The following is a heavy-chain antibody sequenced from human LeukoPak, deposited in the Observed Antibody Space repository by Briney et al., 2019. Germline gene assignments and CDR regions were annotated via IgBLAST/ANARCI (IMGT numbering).Heavy chain of an antibody. CDR3: ARAEKRVTNFYYYYYMDV. CDR2: IKQDGSEK. J-gene: IGHJ6*03. D-gene: IGHD4-17*01. V-gene: IGHV3-7*01. Sequence: QSGGSLRLSCAASGFTFSSYWMSWVRQAPGKGLEWVAIIKQDGSEKYYVDSVKGRFTISRDNAKNSLYLQMNSLRAEDTAVYYCARAEKRVTNFYYYYYMDVWGKGTTVTVSS. CDR1: GFTFSSYW.